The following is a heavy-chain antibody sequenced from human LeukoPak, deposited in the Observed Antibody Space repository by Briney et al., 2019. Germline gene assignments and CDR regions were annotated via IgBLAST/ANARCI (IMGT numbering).Heavy chain of an antibody. J-gene: IGHJ3*02. CDR2: IIPILGIA. CDR1: GGTFSSYA. D-gene: IGHD5-12*01. CDR3: ARESGYAGAFDI. Sequence: VKVSCRASGGTFSSYAISWVRQAPGQGLEWMGRIIPILGIANYAQKFQGRVTITADKSTSTAYMELSSLRSEDTAVYYCARESGYAGAFDIWGQGTMVTVSS. V-gene: IGHV1-69*10.